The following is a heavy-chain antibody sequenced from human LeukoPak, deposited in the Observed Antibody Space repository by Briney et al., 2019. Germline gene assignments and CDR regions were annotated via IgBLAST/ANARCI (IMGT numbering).Heavy chain of an antibody. J-gene: IGHJ4*02. V-gene: IGHV3-48*04. D-gene: IGHD1-1*01. CDR2: ISSNGRNT. Sequence: GGSLRLSCAASGFIFSSYWMHWVRQAPGKGLEWVSYISSNGRNTYYADSVKGRFTVSRDNAKDLVYVQMNSLRAEDTAVYYCAREDDPYFFDFWGQGTLVTVSS. CDR1: GFIFSSYW. CDR3: AREDDPYFFDF.